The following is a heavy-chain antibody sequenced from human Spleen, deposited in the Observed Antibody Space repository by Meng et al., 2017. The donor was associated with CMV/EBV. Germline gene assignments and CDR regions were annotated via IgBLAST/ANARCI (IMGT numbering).Heavy chain of an antibody. V-gene: IGHV3-30*02. CDR1: GFTFSTFG. D-gene: IGHD3-10*02. J-gene: IGHJ4*02. Sequence: GESLKISCAASGFTFSTFGMHWVRQAPGKGLEWVAFTRYDGSNKYYADSVRGRFSISRDNAKNSVYLQMNSLRAEDTAVYYCARWLDDYVDYYFDLWGQGTVVTVSS. CDR3: ARWLDDYVDYYFDL. CDR2: TRYDGSNK.